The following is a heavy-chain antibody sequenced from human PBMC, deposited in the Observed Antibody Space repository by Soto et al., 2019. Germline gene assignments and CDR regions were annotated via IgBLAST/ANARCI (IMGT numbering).Heavy chain of an antibody. CDR2: TYYRSKWYN. J-gene: IGHJ6*03. D-gene: IGHD3-10*01. Sequence: SQTLSLTCAISGDSVSSNSAAWNWIRQSPSRGLEWLGRTYYRSKWYNDYAVSVKSRITVNPDTSKNQFSLQLNSVTPEDTAVYYCARVYHYGSGRYYKPLGYYYYYMDVWGKGTTVTVSS. CDR3: ARVYHYGSGRYYKPLGYYYYYMDV. V-gene: IGHV6-1*01. CDR1: GDSVSSNSAA.